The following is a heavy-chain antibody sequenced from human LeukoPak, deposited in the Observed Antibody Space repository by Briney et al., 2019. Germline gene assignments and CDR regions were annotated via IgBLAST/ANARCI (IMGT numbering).Heavy chain of an antibody. Sequence: PGGSLRLSCAASGFTFNTYAMSWVRQAPGKGLEWASAMSGSGGRTYYADSVKGRFTISRDNSKNTLYLQMNSLRAEDTAVYYCAKWGCSGGSCYPFDYWGQGTLVTVSS. CDR2: MSGSGGRT. D-gene: IGHD2-15*01. CDR3: AKWGCSGGSCYPFDY. J-gene: IGHJ4*02. CDR1: GFTFNTYA. V-gene: IGHV3-23*01.